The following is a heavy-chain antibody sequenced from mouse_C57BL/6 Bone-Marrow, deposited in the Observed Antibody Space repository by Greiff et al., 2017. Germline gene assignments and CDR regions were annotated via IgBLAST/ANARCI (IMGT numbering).Heavy chain of an antibody. CDR3: ARWVITTVVASDYFDY. V-gene: IGHV1-81*01. D-gene: IGHD1-1*01. CDR2: IYPRSGNT. Sequence: VQVVESGAELARPGASVKLSCKASGYTFTSYGISWVKQRTGQGLEWIGEIYPRSGNTYYNEKFKGKATLTADKSSSTAYMELRSLTSEDSAVYFCARWVITTVVASDYFDYWGQGTTLTVSS. J-gene: IGHJ2*01. CDR1: GYTFTSYG.